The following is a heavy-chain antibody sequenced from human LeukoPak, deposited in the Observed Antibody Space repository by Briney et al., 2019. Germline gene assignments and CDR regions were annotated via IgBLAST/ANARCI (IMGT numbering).Heavy chain of an antibody. D-gene: IGHD6-13*01. CDR3: AKDGRSSTWYIEYFQH. CDR1: GFTVSSNY. CDR2: IYSGGST. V-gene: IGHV3-53*05. Sequence: GGSLRLSCAASGFTVSSNYMSWVRQAPGKGLEWVSVIYSGGSTYYVDSVKGRFTISRDNSKNTLYLQMNSLRAEDTAVYYCAKDGRSSTWYIEYFQHWGQGTLVTVSS. J-gene: IGHJ1*01.